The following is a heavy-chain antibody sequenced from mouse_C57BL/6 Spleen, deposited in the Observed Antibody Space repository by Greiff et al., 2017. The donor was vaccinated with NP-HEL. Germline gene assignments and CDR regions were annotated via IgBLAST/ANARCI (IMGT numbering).Heavy chain of an antibody. Sequence: EVMLVESRGGLVKPGGSLKLSCAASGFTFSSYTMSWVRQTPEKRLEWVATISGGGGNTYYPDSVKGRFTISRDNAKNTLYLQMSSLRSEDTALYYCARRYYSGAMDYWGQGTSVTVSS. CDR1: GFTFSSYT. CDR3: ARRYYSGAMDY. V-gene: IGHV5-9*01. D-gene: IGHD1-1*02. CDR2: ISGGGGNT. J-gene: IGHJ4*01.